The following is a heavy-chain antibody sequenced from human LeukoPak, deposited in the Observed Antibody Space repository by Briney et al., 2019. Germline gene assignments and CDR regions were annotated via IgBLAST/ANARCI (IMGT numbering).Heavy chain of an antibody. CDR3: ARATFKAAAGGSFDY. V-gene: IGHV3-53*01. CDR1: GFTVSSNY. CDR2: IYSGGST. Sequence: GGSLRLSCAASGFTVSSNYMSWARQAPGKGLEWVSVIYSGGSTYYADSAKGRFTISRDNSKNTLYLQMNSLRAEDTAVYYCARATFKAAAGGSFDYWGQGTLVTVSS. D-gene: IGHD6-13*01. J-gene: IGHJ4*02.